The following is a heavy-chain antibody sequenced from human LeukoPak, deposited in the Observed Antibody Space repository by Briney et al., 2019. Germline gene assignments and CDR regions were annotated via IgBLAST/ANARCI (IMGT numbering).Heavy chain of an antibody. CDR1: GGCISTYY. V-gene: IGHV4-4*07. CDR2: IYTSGST. D-gene: IGHD6-19*01. J-gene: IGHJ5*02. Sequence: SETLSLTCTVSGGCISTYYWSWIRQPAGKGLEWIGRIYTSGSTNYNPSLKSRVTMSVDTSKNQFSLKLSSVTAADTAVYYCVGSVAGTGHGWFDPWGQGTLVTVSS. CDR3: VGSVAGTGHGWFDP.